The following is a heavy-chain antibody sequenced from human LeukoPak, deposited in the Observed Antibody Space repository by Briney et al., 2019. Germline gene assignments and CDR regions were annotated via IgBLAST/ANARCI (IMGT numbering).Heavy chain of an antibody. Sequence: ASVKVSCKASGYMLTGYYVHWVRQAPGQGLEWMGWINPNSGGTNYAQKFQGRVTMTRDTSISTAYMDLSRLRSDDTAVYYCARVEAVTGTPVYYMDVWGKGTTVTVSS. V-gene: IGHV1-2*02. D-gene: IGHD6-19*01. CDR2: INPNSGGT. CDR1: GYMLTGYY. J-gene: IGHJ6*03. CDR3: ARVEAVTGTPVYYMDV.